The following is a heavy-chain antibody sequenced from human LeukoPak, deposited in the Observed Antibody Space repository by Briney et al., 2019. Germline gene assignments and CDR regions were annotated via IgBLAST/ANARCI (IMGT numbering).Heavy chain of an antibody. Sequence: VASVKVSCKASGGTFSSYAISWVRQAPGQGLEWMGGIIPIFGTANYAQKFQGRVTITADESTSTAYMELSSLRSEDTAVYYCARDRGGASFDYWGQGTLVTVSS. V-gene: IGHV1-69*01. J-gene: IGHJ4*02. CDR3: ARDRGGASFDY. CDR1: GGTFSSYA. D-gene: IGHD1-26*01. CDR2: IIPIFGTA.